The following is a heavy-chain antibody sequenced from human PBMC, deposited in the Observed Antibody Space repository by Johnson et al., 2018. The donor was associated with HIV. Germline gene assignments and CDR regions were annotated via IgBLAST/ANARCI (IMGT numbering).Heavy chain of an antibody. Sequence: VQLVESGGGVVRPGGSLRLSCAASGFTFDDYGMRWVRQAPGKGLEWVSGINWNGGRTAYADSVTGRVTISRDNAKKSLYLQMKSLRAEDTALYYCARVTGVTILTVNKGNSNDAFDIWGRGTVVTVSS. D-gene: IGHD3-9*01. CDR3: ARVTGVTILTVNKGNSNDAFDI. CDR1: GFTFDDYG. CDR2: INWNGGRT. V-gene: IGHV3-20*04. J-gene: IGHJ3*02.